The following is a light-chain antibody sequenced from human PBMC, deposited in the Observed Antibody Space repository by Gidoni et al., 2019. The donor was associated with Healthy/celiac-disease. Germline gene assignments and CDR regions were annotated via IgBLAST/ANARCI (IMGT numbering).Light chain of an antibody. CDR1: KLGDKY. Sequence: SYELTQPPSVSVSPGQTASITCSGDKLGDKYACWYKQKTGQSPVLVLYQDSKRPSGIPERFSGSNSGNTATLTISGTQAMDEADYYCQAWDSSTVVFGGGTKLTVL. CDR2: QDS. V-gene: IGLV3-1*01. J-gene: IGLJ2*01. CDR3: QAWDSSTVV.